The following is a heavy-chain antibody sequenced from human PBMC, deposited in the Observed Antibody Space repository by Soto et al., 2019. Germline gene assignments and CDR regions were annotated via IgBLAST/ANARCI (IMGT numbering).Heavy chain of an antibody. CDR3: ARAAANIDY. CDR2: ISYSGST. Sequence: QVQLQESGPGLVKPSQTLSLTCTVSGGSISSSGSYWTWIRQHPGKGLEWIGYISYSGSTVYNPSLASRVTISVDTSKKQFSLDLSSVTAADTAVYYCARAAANIDYWGQGTLVTVSS. D-gene: IGHD2-2*01. V-gene: IGHV4-31*03. J-gene: IGHJ4*02. CDR1: GGSISSSGSY.